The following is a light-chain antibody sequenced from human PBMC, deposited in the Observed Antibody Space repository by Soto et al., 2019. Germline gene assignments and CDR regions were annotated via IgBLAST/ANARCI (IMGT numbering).Light chain of an antibody. Sequence: DIQMTQSPSSLSASVGDRVTITCRARQSISNYLNWYQLKPGKVPKLLIYAASTLQTGVPSRFSGSGSGPDLTVTIRSMQSEDFAVYARLQYHNLWAFGQGTKVDIK. V-gene: IGKV1-39*01. J-gene: IGKJ1*01. CDR2: AAS. CDR1: QSISNY. CDR3: LQYHNLWA.